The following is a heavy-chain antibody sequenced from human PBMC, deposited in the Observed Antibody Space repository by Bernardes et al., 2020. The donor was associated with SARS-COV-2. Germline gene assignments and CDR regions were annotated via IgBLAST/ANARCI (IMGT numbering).Heavy chain of an antibody. CDR2: VSGTGGST. D-gene: IGHD3-3*01. CDR1: GFSFNSYA. Sequence: GGSLRLSCAASGFSFNSYAMNWVRQAPGKGLEWVSSVSGTGGSTYYADSVKGRFTISRDNSKSTLYLQMNSLRLEDTAVYYCANSNDYWSGNLRSPRWGQGTLVIVSS. V-gene: IGHV3-23*01. CDR3: ANSNDYWSGNLRSPR. J-gene: IGHJ1*01.